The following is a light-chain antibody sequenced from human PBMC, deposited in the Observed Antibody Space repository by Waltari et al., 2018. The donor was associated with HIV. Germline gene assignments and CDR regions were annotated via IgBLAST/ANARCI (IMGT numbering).Light chain of an antibody. CDR2: EVS. V-gene: IGLV2-8*01. CDR3: FSYAGNDKCG. Sequence: QSALTQPPSASGSPGQSVTISCTGTSSDVGTYNSVSWFQQFPGKAPKLMIYEVSKRPSGVPDRFSGSKSGNTASLTVSGLQPEDEADYYCFSYAGNDKCGFAGGTKLTVL. CDR1: SSDVGTYNS. J-gene: IGLJ3*02.